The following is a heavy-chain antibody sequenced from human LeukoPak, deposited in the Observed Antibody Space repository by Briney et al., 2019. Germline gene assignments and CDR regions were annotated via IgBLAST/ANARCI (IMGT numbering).Heavy chain of an antibody. CDR1: GGSFSSYY. V-gene: IGHV4-59*01. CDR3: ARDLGPTSYYYYYGMDV. J-gene: IGHJ6*02. CDR2: IYYSGST. Sequence: SETLSLTCAVYGGSFSSYYWSWIRQPPGKGLEWIGYIYYSGSTNYNPSLKSRVTISVDTSKNQFSLKLSSVTAADTAVYYCARDLGPTSYYYYYGMDVWGQGTTVTVSS.